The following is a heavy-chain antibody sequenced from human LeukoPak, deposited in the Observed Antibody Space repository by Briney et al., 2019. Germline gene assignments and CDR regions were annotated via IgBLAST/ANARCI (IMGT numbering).Heavy chain of an antibody. Sequence: SETLSLTCTVSGYSISSGYYWGWIRQPPGKGLEWIGSIYHSGSTYYNPSLKSRVTISVDTSKNQFSLKLSSVTAADTAVYYCASDADSSSNFDYWGQGTLVTVSS. CDR2: IYHSGST. D-gene: IGHD6-6*01. CDR1: GYSISSGYY. CDR3: ASDADSSSNFDY. J-gene: IGHJ4*02. V-gene: IGHV4-38-2*02.